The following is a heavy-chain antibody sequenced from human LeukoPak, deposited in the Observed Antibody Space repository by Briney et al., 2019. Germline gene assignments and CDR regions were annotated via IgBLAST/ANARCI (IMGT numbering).Heavy chain of an antibody. Sequence: GGSLRLSCAASGFTFSSYAMSWGRQAPGKGLEWVSAISGSGGSTSYADSVKGRFSISRDNSKNTLYLQMNSLRAEDTAVYYCAKDVEMATRHNAFDIWGQGTMVTVSS. D-gene: IGHD5-24*01. J-gene: IGHJ3*02. CDR2: ISGSGGST. CDR1: GFTFSSYA. V-gene: IGHV3-23*01. CDR3: AKDVEMATRHNAFDI.